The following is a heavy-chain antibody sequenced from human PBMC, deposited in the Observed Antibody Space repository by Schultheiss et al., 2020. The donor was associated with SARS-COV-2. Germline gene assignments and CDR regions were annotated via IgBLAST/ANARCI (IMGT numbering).Heavy chain of an antibody. V-gene: IGHV3-23*01. CDR3: AKELSRLGKSEYYFDY. CDR2: ISGSGGST. J-gene: IGHJ4*02. CDR1: GFTVSSNY. Sequence: GGSLRLSCAASGFTVSSNYMSWVRQAPGKGLVWVSAISGSGGSTYYADSVKGRFTISRDNSKNTLYLQMNSLRAEDTAVYYCAKELSRLGKSEYYFDYWGQGTLVTVSS. D-gene: IGHD7-27*01.